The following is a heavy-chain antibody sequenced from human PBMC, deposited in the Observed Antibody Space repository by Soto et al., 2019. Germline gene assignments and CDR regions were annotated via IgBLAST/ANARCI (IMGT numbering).Heavy chain of an antibody. CDR2: IYYSGST. Sequence: PSETLSLTCTVSGGSISSGDYYWSWIRQPPGKGLEWIGYIYYSGSTYYNPSLKSRVTISVDTSKNQFSLKLGSVTAADTAVYYCARASGVTMIVVVMDEYYFDYWGQGTLVTVSS. V-gene: IGHV4-30-4*01. CDR1: GGSISSGDYY. J-gene: IGHJ4*02. CDR3: ARASGVTMIVVVMDEYYFDY. D-gene: IGHD3-22*01.